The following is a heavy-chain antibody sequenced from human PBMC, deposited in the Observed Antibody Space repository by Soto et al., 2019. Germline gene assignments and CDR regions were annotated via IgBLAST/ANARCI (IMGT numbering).Heavy chain of an antibody. CDR2: ISYDGSNK. V-gene: IGHV3-30*18. Sequence: QVQLVESGGGVVQPGRSLRLSCAASGFTFSSYGMHWVRQAPSKGLEWVAVISYDGSNKYYADSVKGRFTISRDNSKNMLYLQMNSLRAEDTAGDECAKFGSPYGSSWYWGQGTLVTVSS. CDR3: AKFGSPYGSSWY. J-gene: IGHJ4*02. D-gene: IGHD6-13*01. CDR1: GFTFSSYG.